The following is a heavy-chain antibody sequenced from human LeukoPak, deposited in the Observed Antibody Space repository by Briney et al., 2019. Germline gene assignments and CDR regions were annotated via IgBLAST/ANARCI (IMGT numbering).Heavy chain of an antibody. Sequence: GGSLRLSCAASGFTFSSYAMSWVRQAPGKGLEWVSAISGSGGSTYYADSVKGRFTISRDNSKNTLYLQMNSLRAEDTAVYYCAKTRRDFWSGYYLRYYFDYWGQGTLVTVSS. CDR2: ISGSGGST. D-gene: IGHD3-3*01. CDR3: AKTRRDFWSGYYLRYYFDY. V-gene: IGHV3-23*01. CDR1: GFTFSSYA. J-gene: IGHJ4*02.